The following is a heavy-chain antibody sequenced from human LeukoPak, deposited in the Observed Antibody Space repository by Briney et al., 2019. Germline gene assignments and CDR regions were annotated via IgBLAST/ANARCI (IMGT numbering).Heavy chain of an antibody. CDR2: IYYSGST. CDR3: ARGQYGDDCLVD. Sequence: PSETLSLTCTVSGGSISSSSYYWGWIRQPPETGLEWIGSIYYSGSTYYNPSLKSRVTISVDTSKNQFSLKLSSVTAAGTAVYYCARGQYGDDCLVDWGQGTLVTVSS. J-gene: IGHJ4*02. D-gene: IGHD2-21*02. CDR1: GGSISSSSYY. V-gene: IGHV4-39*07.